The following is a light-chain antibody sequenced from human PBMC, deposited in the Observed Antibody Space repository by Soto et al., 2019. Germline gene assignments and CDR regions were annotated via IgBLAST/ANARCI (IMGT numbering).Light chain of an antibody. J-gene: IGKJ5*01. V-gene: IGKV3-20*01. CDR2: GAS. CDR3: QQYGSPPIT. Sequence: EIVLTQSPGTLSLSPGERATLSCRASQSVSSGYLAWYQQKPGQAPRLLIYGASSRATGIPDRFSGSGSGTYSTLTISRLEPEDFAVYYCQQYGSPPITFGQGTRLEIK. CDR1: QSVSSGY.